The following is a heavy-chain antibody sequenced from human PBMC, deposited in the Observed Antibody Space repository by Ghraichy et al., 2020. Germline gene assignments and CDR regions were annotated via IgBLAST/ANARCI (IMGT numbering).Heavy chain of an antibody. Sequence: GGSLRLSCAASGFTFSSYAMHWVRQAPGKGLEYVSAISSNGGSTYYANSVKGRFTISRDNSKNTLYLQMGSLRAEDMAVYYCARLVVAATRWFDPWGQGTLVTVSS. CDR2: ISSNGGST. D-gene: IGHD2-15*01. CDR1: GFTFSSYA. J-gene: IGHJ5*02. CDR3: ARLVVAATRWFDP. V-gene: IGHV3-64*01.